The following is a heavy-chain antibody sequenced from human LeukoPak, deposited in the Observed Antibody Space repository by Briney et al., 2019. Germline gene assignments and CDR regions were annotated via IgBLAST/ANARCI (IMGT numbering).Heavy chain of an antibody. CDR3: AKSPFSHYYDSSGYFSLGGDS. CDR2: IGIRGDIT. Sequence: GESLRLSCAASGFTFNNYAMSWVRQAPGKGLEWVSGIGIRGDITYYAGSVKGRFTISRDNSKNTQYLQMNSLRAADTAVYYCAKSPFSHYYDSSGYFSLGGDSWGQGTLVTVSS. CDR1: GFTFNNYA. V-gene: IGHV3-23*01. D-gene: IGHD3-22*01. J-gene: IGHJ4*02.